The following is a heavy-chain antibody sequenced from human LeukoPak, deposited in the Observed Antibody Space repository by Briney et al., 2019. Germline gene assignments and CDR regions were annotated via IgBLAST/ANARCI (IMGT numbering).Heavy chain of an antibody. Sequence: SETLSLTCTVSGGSISSSSYYWGWIRQPPGKGLEWIGSIYYSGYTYYNPSLESRVTISVDTSKNQFSLKLSSVTAADTAVYYCARIRWLQTWFDYWGQGTLVTVSS. CDR2: IYYSGYT. D-gene: IGHD5-24*01. CDR1: GGSISSSSYY. J-gene: IGHJ4*02. V-gene: IGHV4-39*07. CDR3: ARIRWLQTWFDY.